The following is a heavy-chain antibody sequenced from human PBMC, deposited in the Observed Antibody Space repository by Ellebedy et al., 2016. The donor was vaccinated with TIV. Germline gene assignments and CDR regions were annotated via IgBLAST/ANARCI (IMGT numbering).Heavy chain of an antibody. CDR3: AKAGTYSSSSGHFDL. J-gene: IGHJ2*01. CDR1: GFTFANYA. D-gene: IGHD6-6*01. V-gene: IGHV3-9*01. Sequence: SLKISCAASGFTFANYAMNCVRQAPGKGLEWVSGISWNSGNTDYADSVKGRFTISRDNAKNSLYLQMNSLRAEDTALYYCAKAGTYSSSSGHFDLWGRGTLVTVSS. CDR2: ISWNSGNT.